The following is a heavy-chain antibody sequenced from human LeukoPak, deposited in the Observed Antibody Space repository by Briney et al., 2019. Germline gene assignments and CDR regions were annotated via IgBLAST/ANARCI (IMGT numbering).Heavy chain of an antibody. CDR3: ARDWGDEGSVEMATIHPLPVGYFDY. Sequence: GGSLRLSCAASGFTFSTYSMNWVRQAPGKGLEWVSSITSSSNYIYYADSVKGRFTISRDNAKNSLYLQMNSLRAEDTAVYYCARDWGDEGSVEMATIHPLPVGYFDYWGQGTLVTVSS. CDR2: ITSSSNYI. CDR1: GFTFSTYS. V-gene: IGHV3-21*01. J-gene: IGHJ4*02. D-gene: IGHD5-24*01.